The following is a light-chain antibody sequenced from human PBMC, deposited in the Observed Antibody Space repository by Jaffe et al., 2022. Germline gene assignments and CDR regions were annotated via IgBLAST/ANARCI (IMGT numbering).Light chain of an antibody. Sequence: QSALTQPASVSGSPGQSITISCTGTTSDVGGHDFVSWYQQHPDKAPKLLIFEVIYRPSGVSDRFSASKSGSTASLAISGLQAEDEADYYCASFSSSSTFVFGTGTKVTVL. CDR2: EVI. V-gene: IGLV2-14*01. CDR3: ASFSSSSTFV. J-gene: IGLJ1*01. CDR1: TSDVGGHDF.